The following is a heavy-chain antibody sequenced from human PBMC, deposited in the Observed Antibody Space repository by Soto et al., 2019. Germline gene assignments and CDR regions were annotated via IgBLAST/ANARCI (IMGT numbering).Heavy chain of an antibody. J-gene: IGHJ4*02. CDR1: GFTFSTYG. D-gene: IGHD2-8*02. CDR2: ISRDGGTK. V-gene: IGHV3-30*03. CDR3: TGEVASGY. Sequence: QVQLVESGGGVAQPGRSLRLSCAASGFTFSTYGMHWVRQAPGKGLEWVAVISRDGGTKYYADSVKGRFTISRDNSRNTLFLEMNSLRGDDMAVYYCTGEVASGYWGQGTLVTVSS.